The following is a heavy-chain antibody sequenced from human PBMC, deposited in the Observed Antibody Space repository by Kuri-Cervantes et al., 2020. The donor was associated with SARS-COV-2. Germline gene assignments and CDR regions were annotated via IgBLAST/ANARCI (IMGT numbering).Heavy chain of an antibody. J-gene: IGHJ6*02. CDR2: INAGNGNT. CDR1: GYTFTSYG. Sequence: ASVKVSCKASGYTFTSYGISWVRQAPGQGLEWMGWINAGNGNTKYSQKFQGRVTITRDTSASTAYMELSSLRSEDTAVYYCAVGYCSGGSCYWEYYYGMDVWGQGTTVTVSS. V-gene: IGHV1-3*01. D-gene: IGHD2-15*01. CDR3: AVGYCSGGSCYWEYYYGMDV.